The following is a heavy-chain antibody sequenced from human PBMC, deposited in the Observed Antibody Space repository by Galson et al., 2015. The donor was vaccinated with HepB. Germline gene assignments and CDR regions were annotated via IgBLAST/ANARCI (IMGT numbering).Heavy chain of an antibody. V-gene: IGHV3-7*03. CDR1: EFTFSNYW. CDR3: SRRISLVRGIITMPDYYYGMDV. Sequence: SEFTFSNYWMNWVRQAPGKGLEWVANINPAGSEKSYVASLKGRFTIPRDNSKNSVYLQMDSLRAEDTAIYYCSRRISLVRGIITMPDYYYGMDVWGQGTTVTVAS. CDR2: INPAGSEK. J-gene: IGHJ6*02. D-gene: IGHD3-10*01.